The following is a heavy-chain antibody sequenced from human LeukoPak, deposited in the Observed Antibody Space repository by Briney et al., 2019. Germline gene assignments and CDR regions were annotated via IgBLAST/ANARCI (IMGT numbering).Heavy chain of an antibody. CDR3: AKDGGTISSSWFAFDY. D-gene: IGHD6-13*01. CDR1: GFTFSSYA. Sequence: GGSLRLSCAASGFTFSSYAMSWVRQAPGKGLEWVSAISGSGGSTYYADSVKGRFTISRDNSKNTLYLQMNSLRAEDTAVYYCAKDGGTISSSWFAFDYWGQGTLVTVSS. V-gene: IGHV3-23*01. CDR2: ISGSGGST. J-gene: IGHJ4*02.